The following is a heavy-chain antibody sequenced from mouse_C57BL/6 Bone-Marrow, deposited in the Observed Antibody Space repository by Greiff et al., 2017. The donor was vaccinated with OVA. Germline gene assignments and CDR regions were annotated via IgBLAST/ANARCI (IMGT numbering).Heavy chain of an antibody. D-gene: IGHD2-2*01. Sequence: VQLKESGPVLVKPGASVKMSCKASGYTFTDYYMNWVKQSHGKSLEWIGVINPYNGGTSYNQKFKGKATFTADTSSNTAYMQLSSLTTEDSAIYYCARWFRGAMDYWGQGTSVTVSS. CDR2: INPYNGGT. CDR1: GYTFTDYY. CDR3: ARWFRGAMDY. J-gene: IGHJ4*01. V-gene: IGHV1-19*01.